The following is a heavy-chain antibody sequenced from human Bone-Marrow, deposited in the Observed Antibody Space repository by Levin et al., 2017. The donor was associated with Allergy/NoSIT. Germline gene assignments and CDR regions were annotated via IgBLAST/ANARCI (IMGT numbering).Heavy chain of an antibody. V-gene: IGHV3-NL1*01. CDR2: IYSDTTGSSI. Sequence: GGSLRLSCAASGFSVSSYLMNWVRQAPGKGPEWVAVIYSDTTGSSIYYAESVQGRFTISRDKSKNMFQIPMNSLRAEDTAIYYCVRGQGGKGFDYWGQGTLVTVSS. CDR1: GFSVSSYL. J-gene: IGHJ4*02. CDR3: VRGQGGKGFDY. D-gene: IGHD4-23*01.